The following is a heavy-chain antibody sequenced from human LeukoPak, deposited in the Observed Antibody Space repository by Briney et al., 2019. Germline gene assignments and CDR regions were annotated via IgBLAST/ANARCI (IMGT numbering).Heavy chain of an antibody. CDR2: ISSSSDYI. V-gene: IGHV3-21*01. J-gene: IGHJ4*02. CDR3: ARQRGSGCLDY. CDR1: GFTFSDYS. Sequence: PGGSLRLSCPASGFTFSDYSMSWVRQAPGKGLEWVSSISSSSDYIYYADSVKGRFTISRDNARNSLYLQMNSLRAEDTAVYYCARQRGSGCLDYWGQGTLVTVSS. D-gene: IGHD6-19*01.